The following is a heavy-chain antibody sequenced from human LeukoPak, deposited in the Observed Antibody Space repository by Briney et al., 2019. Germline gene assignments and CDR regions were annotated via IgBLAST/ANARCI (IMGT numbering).Heavy chain of an antibody. J-gene: IGHJ4*02. D-gene: IGHD3-10*01. CDR1: GYSFATYG. CDR2: ISVYNGDP. Sequence: ASVKVSCKASGYSFATYGITWVRQAPGQGLEWMGWISVYNGDPNYAQRLQDRVTMTTDTSTNTAYMELRSLTSDDTGIYYCARAIYDGPRCYPDYWGQGSLVTLSS. V-gene: IGHV1-18*01. CDR3: ARAIYDGPRCYPDY.